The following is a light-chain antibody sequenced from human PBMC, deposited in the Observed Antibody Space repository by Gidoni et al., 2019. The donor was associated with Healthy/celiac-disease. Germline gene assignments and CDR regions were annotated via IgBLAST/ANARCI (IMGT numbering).Light chain of an antibody. J-gene: IGKJ1*01. CDR3: QQYNNWSA. Sequence: EIVMTQSPATLSVSQGERATISCRASQSVSSNLAWYQQKPGQAPRLLIYGASTRATGIPARFSGSVSGTEFTLTISSLQSEDFAVYYCQQYNNWSAFGQGTKVEIK. CDR2: GAS. CDR1: QSVSSN. V-gene: IGKV3-15*01.